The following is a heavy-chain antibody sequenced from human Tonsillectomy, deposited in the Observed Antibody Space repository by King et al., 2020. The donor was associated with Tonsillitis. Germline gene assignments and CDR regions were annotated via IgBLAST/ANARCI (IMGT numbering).Heavy chain of an antibody. CDR2: IDHSGST. V-gene: IGHV4-30-2*01. D-gene: IGHD2-15*01. CDR3: ATGGYCSGGGCYPWWFDP. CDR1: GGSISSGGYS. Sequence: QLQESGAGLVKPSQTLSLTCVVSGGSISSGGYSWSWIRPPPGKGLEWIGYIDHSGSTYYNPSLKSRVTISLDRSENHFSLQLSSVTAADTGVYYCATGGYCSGGGCYPWWFDPWGQGTLVTVSS. J-gene: IGHJ5*02.